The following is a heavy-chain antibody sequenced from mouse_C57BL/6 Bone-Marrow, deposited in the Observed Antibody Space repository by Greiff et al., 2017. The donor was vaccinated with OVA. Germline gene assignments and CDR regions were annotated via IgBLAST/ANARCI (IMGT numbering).Heavy chain of an antibody. D-gene: IGHD1-1*01. V-gene: IGHV14-2*01. J-gene: IGHJ2*01. CDR3: ARSSNYFDY. CDR1: GFNIKDYY. CDR2: IDPEDGET. Sequence: EVKVVESGAELVKPGASVKLSCTASGFNIKDYYMHWVKQRTEQGLEWIGRIDPEDGETKYAPQFQGKATITADTSSNTAYLQLSSLTSEDTAVYYCARSSNYFDYWGQGTTLTVSS.